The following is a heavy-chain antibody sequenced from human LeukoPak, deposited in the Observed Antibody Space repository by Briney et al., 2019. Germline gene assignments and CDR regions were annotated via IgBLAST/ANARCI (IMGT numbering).Heavy chain of an antibody. Sequence: GGSLRLSCAASGFTFSSYWMSWVRQAPGKGLEWVANIKQDGSEKYYVDSVKGRFTISRDNAKNSLYLQMNSLRAEETAVYYCASRAVAGIYGAFDIWGQGTMVTVSS. CDR1: GFTFSSYW. J-gene: IGHJ3*02. CDR3: ASRAVAGIYGAFDI. V-gene: IGHV3-7*03. D-gene: IGHD6-19*01. CDR2: IKQDGSEK.